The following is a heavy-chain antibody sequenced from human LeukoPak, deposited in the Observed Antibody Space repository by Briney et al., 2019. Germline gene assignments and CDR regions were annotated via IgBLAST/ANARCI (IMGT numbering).Heavy chain of an antibody. CDR1: GFSSNSG. J-gene: IGHJ4*02. V-gene: IGHV3-30*18. D-gene: IGHD2/OR15-2a*01. CDR3: AKDLNSRWSLDY. CDR2: ISYDGSNA. Sequence: GGSLRLSREASGFSSNSGMYWVRQAPGKGLEWVAFISYDGSNAYYGDSVKGRFSISRDDSKNTLYLQMNSLRAEDTAVYYCAKDLNSRWSLDYWGQGTLVTVSS.